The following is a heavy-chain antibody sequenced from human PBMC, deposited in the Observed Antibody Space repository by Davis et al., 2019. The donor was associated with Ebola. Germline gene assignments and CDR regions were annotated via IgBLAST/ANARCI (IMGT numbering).Heavy chain of an antibody. CDR2: FDPEDGET. D-gene: IGHD2-2*01. J-gene: IGHJ3*02. Sequence: ASVKVSCKVSGYTLTEFSMHWVRQAPGKGLEWMGGFDPEDGETIYAQKFQGRVTMTEDTSTDTAYMELSSLRSEDTAVYYCATLGYCSSTSCYYDAFDIWGQGTMVTVSS. V-gene: IGHV1-24*01. CDR3: ATLGYCSSTSCYYDAFDI. CDR1: GYTLTEFS.